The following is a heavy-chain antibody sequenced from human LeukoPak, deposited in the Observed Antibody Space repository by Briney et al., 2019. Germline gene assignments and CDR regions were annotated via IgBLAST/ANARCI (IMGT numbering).Heavy chain of an antibody. CDR3: ARGGLYSSSWLNWFDP. D-gene: IGHD6-13*01. CDR2: IYYSGST. J-gene: IGHJ5*02. Sequence: SQTLSLTCTVSGGSISSGDYYWSWIRQPPGKGLEWIGYIYYSGSTYYNPSLKSRVTISVDTSKNQFSLKLSSVTAVDTAVYYCARGGLYSSSWLNWFDPWGQGTLVTVSS. V-gene: IGHV4-30-4*01. CDR1: GGSISSGDYY.